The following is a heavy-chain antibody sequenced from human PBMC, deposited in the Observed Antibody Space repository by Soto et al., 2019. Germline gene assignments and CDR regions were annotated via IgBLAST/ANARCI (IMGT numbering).Heavy chain of an antibody. CDR1: GFTFSSYA. V-gene: IGHV3-23*01. D-gene: IGHD6-19*01. Sequence: GGSLRLSCAASGFTFSSYAMSWVRQAPGKGLEWVSAISGSGGSTYYADSVQGRFTISRDNSKNTLYLQMNSLRAEDTAVYYCAKVGKRYSSGWNQYFDYWGQGTLVTVSS. CDR3: AKVGKRYSSGWNQYFDY. CDR2: ISGSGGST. J-gene: IGHJ4*02.